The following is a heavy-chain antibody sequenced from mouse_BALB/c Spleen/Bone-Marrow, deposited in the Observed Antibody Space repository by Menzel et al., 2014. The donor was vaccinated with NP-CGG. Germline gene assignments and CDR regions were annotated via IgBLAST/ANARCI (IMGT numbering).Heavy chain of an antibody. CDR2: IDPSNSEA. J-gene: IGHJ4*01. D-gene: IGHD6-1*01. CDR3: ARTFQPRRAMDY. V-gene: IGHV1-74*04. Sequence: VQLQESGPELVRPGASVKMSCKASDYTFTSYWMHWVKQRPGQGLEWIGMIDPSNSEARLNQKFKDKATLNVDKSSNTAYMHLSSLASEDSAVYYCARTFQPRRAMDYWGQGSSVTVSS. CDR1: DYTFTSYW.